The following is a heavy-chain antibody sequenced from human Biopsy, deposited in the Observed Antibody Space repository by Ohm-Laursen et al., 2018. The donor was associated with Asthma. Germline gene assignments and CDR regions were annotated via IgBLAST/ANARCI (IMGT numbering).Heavy chain of an antibody. CDR1: GCSISSGGYS. J-gene: IGHJ4*02. Sequence: TLSLTCAVSGCSISSGGYSWSWIRQPPGKGLEWIWYIYHSGSTYYNPSLKSRVTISVDRSKNLFSLKLSSVNAADTAVYYCARVKDGYNFDYWGQGTLVTVSS. V-gene: IGHV4-30-2*01. CDR3: ARVKDGYNFDY. D-gene: IGHD5-24*01. CDR2: IYHSGST.